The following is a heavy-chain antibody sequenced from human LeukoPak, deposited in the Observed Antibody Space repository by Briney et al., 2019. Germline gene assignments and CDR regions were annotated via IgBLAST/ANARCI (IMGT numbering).Heavy chain of an antibody. J-gene: IGHJ5*02. V-gene: IGHV1-8*01. Sequence: ASVKVSCKASGYTFTSYDINWVRQATGQGLEWMGWMNPNSGNTGYAQKFQGRVTMTRNTSISTAYMELSSLRSEDTAVYYCARNYYDSSGYYWDPYNWFDPWGRGTLVTVSS. CDR3: ARNYYDSSGYYWDPYNWFDP. CDR2: MNPNSGNT. CDR1: GYTFTSYD. D-gene: IGHD3-22*01.